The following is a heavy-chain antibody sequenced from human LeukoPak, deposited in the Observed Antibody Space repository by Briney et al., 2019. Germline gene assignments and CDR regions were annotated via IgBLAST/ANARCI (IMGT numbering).Heavy chain of an antibody. CDR1: GFTFDDYA. D-gene: IGHD1-26*01. V-gene: IGHV3-9*03. CDR2: ISWNSGSI. J-gene: IGHJ3*02. Sequence: PGGSLRLSCAASGFTFDDYAMHWVRQAPGKGLEWVSGISWNSGSIGYADSVKGRFTISRDNAKNSLYLQMNSLRAEDMALYYCAKTMEWELLGAFDIWGQGTMVTVSS. CDR3: AKTMEWELLGAFDI.